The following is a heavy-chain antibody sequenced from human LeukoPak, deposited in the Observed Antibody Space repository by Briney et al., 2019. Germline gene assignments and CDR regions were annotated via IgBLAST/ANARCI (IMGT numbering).Heavy chain of an antibody. CDR3: ARVQGSPY. V-gene: IGHV3-21*01. J-gene: IGHJ4*02. CDR2: ITGDSSYI. CDR1: GFTFSDYT. Sequence: PGGSLRLSCTASGFTFSDYTLNWVRQPPGKGLEWLSSITGDSSYIYYADSVKGRFTVSRDNAKNSLYLHINSLRVEDTAVYYCARVQGSPYWGQGTLVTVSS.